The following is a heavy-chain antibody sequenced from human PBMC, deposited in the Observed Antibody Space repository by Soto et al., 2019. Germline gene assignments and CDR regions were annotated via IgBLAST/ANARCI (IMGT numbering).Heavy chain of an antibody. D-gene: IGHD6-13*01. V-gene: IGHV1-46*01. CDR3: ARDLAAGDH. CDR2: INPASGST. CDR1: GYTFTHYY. J-gene: IGHJ4*02. Sequence: QVQLVQSGAEVKKPGASVKLSCRTSGYTFTHYYSHGVRQAPGQGLEWLAIINPASGSTNYAQDFQGRVTLTMDTSTTTVYMELCGLRAEDTAIFYCARDLAAGDHWGQGTLVTVSS.